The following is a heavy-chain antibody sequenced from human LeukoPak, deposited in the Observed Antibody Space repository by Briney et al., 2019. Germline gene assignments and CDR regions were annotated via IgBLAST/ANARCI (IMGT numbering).Heavy chain of an antibody. V-gene: IGHV1-8*03. D-gene: IGHD3-10*01. CDR2: MNPNSGNT. CDR1: GYTFTSYD. Sequence: ASVKVSCKASGYTFTSYDINWVRQATGQGLEWMGWMNPNSGNTGYAQKFQGRVTITRNTSISTAYVELSSLGSEDTAVYYCARGDYGSRGDYYYYYMDVWGKGTTVTVSS. J-gene: IGHJ6*03. CDR3: ARGDYGSRGDYYYYYMDV.